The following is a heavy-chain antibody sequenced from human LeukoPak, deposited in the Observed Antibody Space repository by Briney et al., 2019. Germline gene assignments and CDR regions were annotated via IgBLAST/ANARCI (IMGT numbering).Heavy chain of an antibody. D-gene: IGHD1-1*01. V-gene: IGHV3-30*18. J-gene: IGHJ3*02. CDR3: AKYAYNWNAPDGFDM. Sequence: GGSLRLSCRASRFAFGDYDMHWVRQAPGKGLDWVAVISYDGSRKHYGDSVRGRFSISRDNSESTLFLQMNSLTTDDTSVYFCAKYAYNWNAPDGFDMWGQGTKVIVSS. CDR2: ISYDGSRK. CDR1: RFAFGDYD.